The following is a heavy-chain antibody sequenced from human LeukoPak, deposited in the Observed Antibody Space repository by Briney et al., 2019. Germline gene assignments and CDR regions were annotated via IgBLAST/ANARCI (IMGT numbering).Heavy chain of an antibody. CDR3: ARGYCSSTSCYLIPYGMDV. CDR1: GYTFTSYG. Sequence: ASVEVSCKASGYTFTSYGISWVRQAPGQGLEWMGWISAYNGNTNYAQKLQGRVTMTTDTSTSTAYMELRSLRSDDTAVYYCARGYCSSTSCYLIPYGMDVWGQGTTVTVSS. D-gene: IGHD2-2*01. J-gene: IGHJ6*02. CDR2: ISAYNGNT. V-gene: IGHV1-18*01.